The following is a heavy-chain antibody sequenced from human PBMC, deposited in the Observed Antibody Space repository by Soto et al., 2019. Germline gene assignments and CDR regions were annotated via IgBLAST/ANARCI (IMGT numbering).Heavy chain of an antibody. CDR1: GYDFNIYW. CDR2: VYPDDSDT. J-gene: IGHJ6*02. CDR3: ARRVHSNSPGGGLAV. Sequence: EVQLVQSGAEVKKPGESLMVSCKASGYDFNIYWIGWVRQLPGKGLEWMGVVYPDDSDTIYSPSFQGLVTISVDKSISTAYLQWSSLRASDTAMYCCARRVHSNSPGGGLAVWGQGTTVIVSS. V-gene: IGHV5-51*03. D-gene: IGHD2-2*01.